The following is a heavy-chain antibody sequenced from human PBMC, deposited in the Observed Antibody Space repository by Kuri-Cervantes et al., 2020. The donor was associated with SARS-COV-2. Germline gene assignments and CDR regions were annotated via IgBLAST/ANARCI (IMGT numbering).Heavy chain of an antibody. V-gene: IGHV3-23*01. CDR1: GSTFSSHA. CDR3: AKPLGYSGYDPPDY. Sequence: ETLSLTCAASGSTFSSHAMIWVRQAPGKGLEWVSSISGSGGATYYADSAKGRFTISRDNSKNTLSLQMNSLRAEDTAVYYCAKPLGYSGYDPPDYWGQGTLVTVSS. CDR2: ISGSGGAT. J-gene: IGHJ4*02. D-gene: IGHD5-12*01.